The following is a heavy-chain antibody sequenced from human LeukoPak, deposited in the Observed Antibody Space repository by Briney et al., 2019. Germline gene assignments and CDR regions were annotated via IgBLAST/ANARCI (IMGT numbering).Heavy chain of an antibody. CDR1: GFTFDDYA. J-gene: IGHJ4*02. D-gene: IGHD3-22*01. V-gene: IGHV3-9*01. CDR3: AKDESYDSSGYFSH. Sequence: GGSLRLSCAASGFTFDDYAMHWVRQAPGKGLEWVSGISWNSGSIGYADSVKGRFTISRDNAKNSLYLQMNSLRAEDTALYYCAKDESYDSSGYFSHWGQGTLVTVSS. CDR2: ISWNSGSI.